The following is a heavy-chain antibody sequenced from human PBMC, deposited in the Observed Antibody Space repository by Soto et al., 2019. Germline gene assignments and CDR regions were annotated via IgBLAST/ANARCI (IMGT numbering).Heavy chain of an antibody. CDR1: GYIFTSYA. CDR3: ARGYTAPADY. V-gene: IGHV1-3*01. Sequence: ASVKVSCKASGYIFTSYAMHWVRQDPGQRPEWMGWINAGNGNTKYAQNLLDRVTFTRDTSASTVHMELSSLSSADTAVYCCARGYTAPADYWGQGTLVTVSS. CDR2: INAGNGNT. J-gene: IGHJ4*02. D-gene: IGHD5-18*01.